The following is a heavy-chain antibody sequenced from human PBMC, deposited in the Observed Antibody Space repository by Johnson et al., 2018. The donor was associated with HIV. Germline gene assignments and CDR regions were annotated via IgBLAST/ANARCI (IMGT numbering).Heavy chain of an antibody. CDR2: IKQDESEK. D-gene: IGHD6-6*01. J-gene: IGHJ3*02. Sequence: VQLVESGGGLVQPGGSLRLSCAASGFTFITYWMSWVRQAPGKGLEWVANIKQDESEKYHVDSVKGRFTISRDNAKNSLYLQMNSLRAEDTAVYYCAFIEYSSLDAFDIWGQGTMVTVSS. CDR3: AFIEYSSLDAFDI. CDR1: GFTFITYW. V-gene: IGHV3-7*01.